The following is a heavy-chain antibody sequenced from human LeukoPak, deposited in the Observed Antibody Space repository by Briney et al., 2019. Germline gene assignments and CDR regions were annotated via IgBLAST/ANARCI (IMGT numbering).Heavy chain of an antibody. V-gene: IGHV4-59*01. D-gene: IGHD6-19*01. CDR3: ARDGYSSGWYDY. CDR1: GGSISSYY. CDR2: IHDSGST. Sequence: SETLSLTCTVSGGSISSYYCIWIRQSPGKELEWIGHIHDSGSTTYNPSLKSRVTISVDTSKNQFSLKLSSVTAADTAVYYCARDGYSSGWYDYWGQGTLVTVS. J-gene: IGHJ4*02.